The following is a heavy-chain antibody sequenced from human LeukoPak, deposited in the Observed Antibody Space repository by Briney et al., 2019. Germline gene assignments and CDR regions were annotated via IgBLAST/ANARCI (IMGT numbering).Heavy chain of an antibody. J-gene: IGHJ5*02. D-gene: IGHD1-1*01. CDR1: GFTFSDYW. CDR2: IWYDGSNK. CDR3: ARDTSERLDL. Sequence: AGGSLRLSCAASGFTFSDYWMHWVRQAPGKGLEWVGVIWYDGSNKYSADSVQGRFTISRDNSKNMLFLQMNSLRPEDTAIYYCARDTSERLDLWGQGTLVTVPS. V-gene: IGHV3-33*08.